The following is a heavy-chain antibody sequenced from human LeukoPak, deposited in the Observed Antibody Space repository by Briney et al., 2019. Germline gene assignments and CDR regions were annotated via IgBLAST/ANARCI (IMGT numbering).Heavy chain of an antibody. J-gene: IGHJ3*02. Sequence: PGGSLRLSCAASGFTFSSYWMSWVRQAPGKGLEWVANIKQDGSEKYYVDSVRGRFTISRDNAKNSLYLQMNSLRAEDTAVYYCARDSFWDSGSYGGAFDIWGQGTMVTVSS. V-gene: IGHV3-7*01. CDR2: IKQDGSEK. CDR1: GFTFSSYW. D-gene: IGHD1-26*01. CDR3: ARDSFWDSGSYGGAFDI.